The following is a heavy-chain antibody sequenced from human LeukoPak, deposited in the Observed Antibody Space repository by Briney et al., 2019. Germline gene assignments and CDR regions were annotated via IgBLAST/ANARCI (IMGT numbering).Heavy chain of an antibody. J-gene: IGHJ4*02. V-gene: IGHV3-48*03. CDR1: GFTFSNYE. CDR2: IGTSGGGI. Sequence: GGSLRLSCAASGFTFSNYEMNWVPQAPGKGLEWLSYIGTSGGGIQYADSVKARFTISRHNAKNSLYLQMNSLRAEDTALYYCTRDAIVPGGFLDYWGQGILVTVSS. D-gene: IGHD3-10*02. CDR3: TRDAIVPGGFLDY.